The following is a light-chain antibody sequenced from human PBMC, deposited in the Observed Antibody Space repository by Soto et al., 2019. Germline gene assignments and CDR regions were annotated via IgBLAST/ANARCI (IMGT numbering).Light chain of an antibody. CDR3: QQSNSFPFT. J-gene: IGKJ5*01. V-gene: IGKV1D-12*01. CDR1: QGVSNW. CDR2: AAS. Sequence: DIQMTQSPSYVSASVGDRVTITCRASQGVSNWLVWYQQKEGKAPKLLMYAASTLQDGVPSRFSGSGSGTQFTLTIISLQPEDFAAYYCQQSNSFPFTFGQGTGLDIK.